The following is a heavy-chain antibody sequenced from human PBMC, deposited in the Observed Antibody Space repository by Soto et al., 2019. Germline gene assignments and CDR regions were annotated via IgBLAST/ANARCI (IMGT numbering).Heavy chain of an antibody. CDR1: GFTFSSYA. D-gene: IGHD3-16*02. V-gene: IGHV3-23*01. Sequence: GGSLRLSCAASGFTFSSYAMSWVRQAPGKGLEWVSAISGSGGSTYYADSVKGRFTISRDNSKNTLYLQMDSLGAEDTAVYYCAKDRPDYIWGSYRKPMHVWGKGTTVTVSS. CDR2: ISGSGGST. J-gene: IGHJ6*04. CDR3: AKDRPDYIWGSYRKPMHV.